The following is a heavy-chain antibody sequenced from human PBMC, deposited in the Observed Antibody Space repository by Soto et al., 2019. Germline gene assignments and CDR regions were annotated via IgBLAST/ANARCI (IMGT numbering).Heavy chain of an antibody. CDR2: ISGSGGST. D-gene: IGHD3-3*01. CDR3: AKDLDDFWSGYYKSPFDY. Sequence: GGSLRLSCAASGFTFSSYAMSWVRQAPGKGLEWVSAISGSGGSTYYADSVKGRFTISRDNSKNTLYLQMNSLRAEDTAVYYCAKDLDDFWSGYYKSPFDYWGQGTLVTVSS. V-gene: IGHV3-23*01. CDR1: GFTFSSYA. J-gene: IGHJ4*02.